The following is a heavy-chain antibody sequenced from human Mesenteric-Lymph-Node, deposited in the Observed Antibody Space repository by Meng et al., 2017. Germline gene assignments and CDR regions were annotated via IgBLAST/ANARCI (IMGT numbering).Heavy chain of an antibody. CDR2: IYYTGDT. V-gene: IGHV4-59*01. D-gene: IGHD1-26*01. CDR3: ARVGATTDAFDI. J-gene: IGHJ3*02. CDR1: GDSISPYY. Sequence: SETLSLTCTVSGDSISPYYWSWIRQPPGKGLEWIGHIYYTGDTNYNPSLKSRATLSVDTSKNQFSLKLSSVTAADTAVYYCARVGATTDAFDIWGQGTMVTVSS.